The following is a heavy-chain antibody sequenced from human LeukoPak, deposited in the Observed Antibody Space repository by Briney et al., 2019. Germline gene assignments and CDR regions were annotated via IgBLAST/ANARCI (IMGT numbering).Heavy chain of an antibody. D-gene: IGHD6-13*01. CDR2: IYYSGST. J-gene: IGHJ6*03. Sequence: SETLSLTCTVSGGSISSSSYYWGWIRQPPGKGLEWIGSIYYSGSTYYNPSLKSRVTISVDTSKNQFSLKLSSVTAADTAVYYCARANPHSSSWYSGFYYYYYMDVWGKGTTVTVSS. CDR3: ARANPHSSSWYSGFYYYYYMDV. V-gene: IGHV4-39*07. CDR1: GGSISSSSYY.